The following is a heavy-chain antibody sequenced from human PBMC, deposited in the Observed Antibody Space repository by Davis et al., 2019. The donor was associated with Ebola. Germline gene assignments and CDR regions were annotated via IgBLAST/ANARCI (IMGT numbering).Heavy chain of an antibody. Sequence: GSLRLSCTVSGGSISSYYWGWIRQPPGKGLEWIGTVYHSGNTYYYTSLKSRVTISVDTSKNQFSLKLSSVTAADTAVYYCAREPNGDYDAFDIWGQGTMVTVSS. CDR2: VYHSGNT. J-gene: IGHJ3*02. D-gene: IGHD4-17*01. CDR3: AREPNGDYDAFDI. CDR1: GGSISSYY. V-gene: IGHV4-59*01.